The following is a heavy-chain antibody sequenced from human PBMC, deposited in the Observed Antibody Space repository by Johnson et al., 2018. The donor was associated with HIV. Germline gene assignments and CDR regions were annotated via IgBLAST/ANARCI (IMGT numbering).Heavy chain of an antibody. D-gene: IGHD1-14*01. V-gene: IGHV3-7*03. J-gene: IGHJ3*02. CDR2: IKQDGSET. CDR3: ARKGDAFDI. Sequence: MLLVESGGGLVRPGGSLRVSCAASGFTFSSYWMSWVRQAPGKGLEWVANIKQDGSETYYVDSVKGRFTISRDNAKNSLYLQMSILRAEDTAIYYCARKGDAFDIWGQGTMVTVSS. CDR1: GFTFSSYW.